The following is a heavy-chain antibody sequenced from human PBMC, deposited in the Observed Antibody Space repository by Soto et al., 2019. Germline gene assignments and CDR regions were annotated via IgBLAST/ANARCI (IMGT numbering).Heavy chain of an antibody. Sequence: ASVKVSCKASGYTFTSYGISWVRQAPGQGLEWMGWISAYNGNTNYAQKLQGRVTMTTDTSTSTAYMELRSLRSDDTAVYYCARMGDPSPMITFGPRTAQFDYWGQGTLVTVSS. CDR3: ARMGDPSPMITFGPRTAQFDY. CDR1: GYTFTSYG. V-gene: IGHV1-18*04. CDR2: ISAYNGNT. J-gene: IGHJ4*02. D-gene: IGHD3-16*01.